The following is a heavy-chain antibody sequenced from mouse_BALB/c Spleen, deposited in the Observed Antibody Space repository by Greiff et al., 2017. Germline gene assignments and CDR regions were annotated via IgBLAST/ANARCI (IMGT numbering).Heavy chain of an antibody. CDR2: ISYSGST. Sequence: EVKLMESGPGLVKPSQSLSLTCTVTGYSITSDYAWNWIRQFPGNKLEWMGYISYSGSTSYNPYLKSRISITRDTSKNQFFLQLNSVTTEDTATYYCARSPNFDYWGQGTTLTVSS. CDR3: ARSPNFDY. CDR1: GYSITSDYA. V-gene: IGHV3-2*02. J-gene: IGHJ2*01.